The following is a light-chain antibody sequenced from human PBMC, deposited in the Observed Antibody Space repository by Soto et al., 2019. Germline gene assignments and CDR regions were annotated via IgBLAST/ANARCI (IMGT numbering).Light chain of an antibody. J-gene: IGLJ2*01. CDR2: ETT. CDR1: SSDVGTYNL. V-gene: IGLV2-23*01. Sequence: HSALTQSASVSGSPGQSISISCTGTSSDVGTYNLVSWYQHHPGKAPKLMIYETTKRPSGVSNRFSGSKSANTASLTISGLQAEDEADYYCCSYAGSGNVVFGGGTKVTVL. CDR3: CSYAGSGNVV.